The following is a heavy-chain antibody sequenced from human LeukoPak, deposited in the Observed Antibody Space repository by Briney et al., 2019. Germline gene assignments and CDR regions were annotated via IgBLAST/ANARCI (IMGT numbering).Heavy chain of an antibody. CDR1: GFTVSSNI. V-gene: IGHV3-53*01. CDR2: IYRGGAT. J-gene: IGHJ6*02. Sequence: GGSLRLSCAASGFTVSSNIMSWVRRAPGKGLEWVSAIYRGGATYYADSVKGRFTISRDNSKNTLYLQMNSLRAEDTAVYYCARHYDGSGSSYYALDVWGQGTTVTVSS. D-gene: IGHD3-22*01. CDR3: ARHYDGSGSSYYALDV.